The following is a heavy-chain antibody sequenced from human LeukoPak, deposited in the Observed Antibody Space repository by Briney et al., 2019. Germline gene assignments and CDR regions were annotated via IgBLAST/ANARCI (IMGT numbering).Heavy chain of an antibody. V-gene: IGHV1-8*01. CDR1: GYTFTSYD. Sequence: GASVKVSCKASGYTFTSYDINWVRQATGQGLEWMGWMNPNSGNTGYAQKFQGRVTMTRNTSISTAYMELSSLRSEDTAVYYCARSHRYDSSGRLGFDIWGQGTMVTVSS. J-gene: IGHJ3*02. CDR3: ARSHRYDSSGRLGFDI. CDR2: MNPNSGNT. D-gene: IGHD3-22*01.